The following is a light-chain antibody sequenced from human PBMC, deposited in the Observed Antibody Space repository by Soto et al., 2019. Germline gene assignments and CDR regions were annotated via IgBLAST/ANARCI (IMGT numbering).Light chain of an antibody. Sequence: IVMTQSPATLSVSPGERATLSCRASQSVTSNLAWYQHKPGQAPRLLISGASTGATGIPARFSGRGSGIEFTLTINSLQSEDAAIYYCQQYDYWPVTFGGGTKVDIK. CDR1: QSVTSN. CDR3: QQYDYWPVT. CDR2: GAS. V-gene: IGKV3-15*01. J-gene: IGKJ4*01.